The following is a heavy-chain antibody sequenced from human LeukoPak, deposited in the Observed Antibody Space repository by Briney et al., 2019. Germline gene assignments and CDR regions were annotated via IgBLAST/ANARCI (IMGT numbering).Heavy chain of an antibody. V-gene: IGHV1-2*02. CDR3: ARRTYGSGSYWFDY. Sequence: ASVKVSCKASGYTFTGYYMHWVRQAPGQGLEWMGWINPNSGGTNYAQKFQGRVTTTRDTSISTAYMELSRLRSDDTAVYYCARRTYGSGSYWFDYWGQGTLITVSS. CDR2: INPNSGGT. CDR1: GYTFTGYY. J-gene: IGHJ4*02. D-gene: IGHD3-10*01.